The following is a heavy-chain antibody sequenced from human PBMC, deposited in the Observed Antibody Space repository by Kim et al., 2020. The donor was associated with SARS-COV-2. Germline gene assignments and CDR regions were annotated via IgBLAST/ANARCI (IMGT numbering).Heavy chain of an antibody. CDR3: VIDKYLRDDSQFNE. Sequence: GGSLRLSCTASGFTFSNAWMSWVRQAPGRGLEWVARINTNREGGYSDYAEPVKVSFIVSSDNTKHILYLQMNSLKIADTALYSCVIDKYLRDDSQFNEWGQGTLVTVSS. CDR1: GFTFSNAW. J-gene: IGHJ4*01. V-gene: IGHV3-15*01. CDR2: INTNREGGYS. D-gene: IGHD3-10*02.